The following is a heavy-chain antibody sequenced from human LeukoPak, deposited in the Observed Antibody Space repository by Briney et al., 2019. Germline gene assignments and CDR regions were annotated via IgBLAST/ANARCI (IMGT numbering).Heavy chain of an antibody. CDR3: ARDISVYSSGWYQPYFDY. CDR2: IYTSGST. J-gene: IGHJ4*02. Sequence: SETLSLTCTVSGGSISSYYWSWIRQPAGKGLDWIGRIYTSGSTNYNPSLKSRVTMSVDTSKNQFSLKLSSVTAADTAVYYCARDISVYSSGWYQPYFDYWGQGTLVTVSS. D-gene: IGHD6-19*01. V-gene: IGHV4-4*07. CDR1: GGSISSYY.